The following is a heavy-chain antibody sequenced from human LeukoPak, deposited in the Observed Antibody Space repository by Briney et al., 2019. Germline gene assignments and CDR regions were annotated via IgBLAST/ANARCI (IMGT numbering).Heavy chain of an antibody. CDR3: AKDGANWVSYWYFDL. Sequence: AGRSLRLSCAASGFTFSSYAMSWVRQAPGKGLEWVSAISGSGGSTYYADSVKGRFTISRDNSKNTLYLQMNSLRAEDTAVYYCAKDGANWVSYWYFDLWGRGTLVTVSS. J-gene: IGHJ2*01. V-gene: IGHV3-23*01. D-gene: IGHD7-27*01. CDR1: GFTFSSYA. CDR2: ISGSGGST.